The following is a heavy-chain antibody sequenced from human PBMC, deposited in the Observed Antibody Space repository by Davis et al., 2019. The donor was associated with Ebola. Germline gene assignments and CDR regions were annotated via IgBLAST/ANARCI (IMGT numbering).Heavy chain of an antibody. CDR3: ARRGLGGPILTGSRIYFDY. CDR1: GGSISSSSYY. D-gene: IGHD3-9*01. CDR2: IYYSGST. Sequence: PGGSLRLSCTVSGGSISSSSYYWGWIRQPPGKGLEWIGSIYYSGSTYYNPSLKSRVTISVDTSKNQFSLKLSSVTAADTAVYYCARRGLGGPILTGSRIYFDYWGQGTLVTVSS. J-gene: IGHJ4*02. V-gene: IGHV4-39*01.